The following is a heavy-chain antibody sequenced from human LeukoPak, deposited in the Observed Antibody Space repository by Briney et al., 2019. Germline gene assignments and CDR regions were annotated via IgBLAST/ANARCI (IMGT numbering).Heavy chain of an antibody. Sequence: MPSETLSLTCTVSGGSISSYYWSWIRQPPGKGLEWIGYIYYSGSTNYNPSLKSRVTISVDTSKNQFSLKLSSVTAADTAVYYCARSGGEYSGYDWSAPRSYYYYYYGMDVWGQGTTVTVSS. V-gene: IGHV4-59*08. CDR2: IYYSGST. D-gene: IGHD5-12*01. J-gene: IGHJ6*02. CDR3: ARSGGEYSGYDWSAPRSYYYYYYGMDV. CDR1: GGSISSYY.